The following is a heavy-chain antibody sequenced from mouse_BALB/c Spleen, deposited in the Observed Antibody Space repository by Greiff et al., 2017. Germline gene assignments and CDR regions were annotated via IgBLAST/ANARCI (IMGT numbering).Heavy chain of an antibody. V-gene: IGHV2-9*02. CDR3: ARAIYYGNSGYYAMDY. D-gene: IGHD2-1*01. CDR2: IWAGGST. Sequence: QVQLKESGPGLVAPSQSLSITCTVSGFSLTSYGVHWVRQPPGKGLEWLGVIWAGGSTNYNSALMSRLSISKDNSKSQVFLKMNSLQTDDTAMYYCARAIYYGNSGYYAMDYWGQGTSVTVSS. J-gene: IGHJ4*01. CDR1: GFSLTSYG.